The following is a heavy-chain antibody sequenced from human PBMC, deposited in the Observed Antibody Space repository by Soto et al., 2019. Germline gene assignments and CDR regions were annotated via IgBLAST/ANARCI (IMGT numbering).Heavy chain of an antibody. Sequence: ASVKVSCKVSGYTFTSYYMHWVRQAPGQGLEWMGIINPSGGSTSYAQKFQGRVTMTRDTSTSTVYMELSSLRSEDTAVYYCARRSGSYYYDSSDLDYWGQGTLVNVSS. CDR1: GYTFTSYY. V-gene: IGHV1-46*01. CDR2: INPSGGST. D-gene: IGHD3-22*01. CDR3: ARRSGSYYYDSSDLDY. J-gene: IGHJ4*02.